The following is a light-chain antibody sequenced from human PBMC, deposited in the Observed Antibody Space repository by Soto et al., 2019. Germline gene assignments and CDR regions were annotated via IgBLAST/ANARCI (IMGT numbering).Light chain of an antibody. J-gene: IGKJ4*01. CDR1: QSVSSN. CDR2: GAS. V-gene: IGKV3-15*01. CDR3: QQYNSWPLT. Sequence: EIVMTQSPATLSVTPGERATLSYRASQSVSSNLAWYQQKPGQAPRLLIYGASTRATGISARFSGSGSGTEFTLTISSLQSEDFAVYYCQQYNSWPLTFGGGTKV.